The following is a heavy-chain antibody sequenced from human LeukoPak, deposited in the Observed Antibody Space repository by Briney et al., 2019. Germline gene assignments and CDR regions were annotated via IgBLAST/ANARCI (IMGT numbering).Heavy chain of an antibody. CDR2: ISDDGRNK. V-gene: IGHV3-30*18. CDR3: AKRPSDYGDYVTHFDY. D-gene: IGHD4-17*01. Sequence: GGSLRLSCAASGFSFISYGMHWVRQAPGKGLERVGVISDDGRNKKYADSVKGRFTISRDNSKDTLYLQMNSLRDEDTAVYYCAKRPSDYGDYVTHFDYWGQGTLVTVSS. J-gene: IGHJ4*02. CDR1: GFSFISYG.